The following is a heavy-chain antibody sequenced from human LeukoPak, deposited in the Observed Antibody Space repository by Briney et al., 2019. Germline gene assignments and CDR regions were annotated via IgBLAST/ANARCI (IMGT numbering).Heavy chain of an antibody. CDR1: GGSISSGSYY. D-gene: IGHD3-22*01. CDR2: IYTSGST. Sequence: SQTLSLTCTVSGGSISSGSYYWSSIRQPAGQGLEWIGRIYTSGSTNYNPSLKSRVTISVDTSKNQFSLKLSSVTASDTAVYYCARDHEYYDSSGYHYNDYWGQGTLVTVSS. J-gene: IGHJ4*02. V-gene: IGHV4-61*02. CDR3: ARDHEYYDSSGYHYNDY.